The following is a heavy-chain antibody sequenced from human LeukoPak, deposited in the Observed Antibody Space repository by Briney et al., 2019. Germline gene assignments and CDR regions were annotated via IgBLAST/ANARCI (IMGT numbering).Heavy chain of an antibody. J-gene: IGHJ4*02. Sequence: SETLSRNCTVYGGSISSGGAYYWSWIRQPPEKGLEWIGYIYYSGSTYYNPSLKSRVTISVDTSRNQFSLKLSSVTAADTAVYYCVRVWDIAVVYFDYWGQGTLVTVSS. V-gene: IGHV4-31*03. CDR2: IYYSGST. D-gene: IGHD5-18*01. CDR1: GGSISSGGAYY. CDR3: VRVWDIAVVYFDY.